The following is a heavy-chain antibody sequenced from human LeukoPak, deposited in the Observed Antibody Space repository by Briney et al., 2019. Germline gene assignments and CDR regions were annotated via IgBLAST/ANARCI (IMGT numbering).Heavy chain of an antibody. J-gene: IGHJ4*02. CDR3: ARPLAYMSGSYYPFDY. CDR1: GFTVSSNY. CDR2: ISSSSSYI. Sequence: GGSLRLSCAASGFTVSSNYMSWVRQAPGKGLEWVSSISSSSSYIYYADSVKGRFTISRDNAKNSLYLQMNSLRAEDTAVYYCARPLAYMSGSYYPFDYWGQGTLVTVSS. D-gene: IGHD1-26*01. V-gene: IGHV3-21*01.